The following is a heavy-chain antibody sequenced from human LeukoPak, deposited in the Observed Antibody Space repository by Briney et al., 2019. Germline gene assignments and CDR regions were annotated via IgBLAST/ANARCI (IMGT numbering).Heavy chain of an antibody. CDR3: ARGGLRSGWRTRDNWFDP. J-gene: IGHJ5*02. CDR2: IYHSGST. V-gene: IGHV4-38-2*01. D-gene: IGHD6-19*01. Sequence: SETLSLTCAVSGYSISSGYYWGWIRQPPGKGLEWIGSIYHSGSTNYNPSLKSRVTISVDTSKNQFSLKLSSVTAADTAVYYCARGGLRSGWRTRDNWFDPWGQGTLVTVSS. CDR1: GYSISSGYY.